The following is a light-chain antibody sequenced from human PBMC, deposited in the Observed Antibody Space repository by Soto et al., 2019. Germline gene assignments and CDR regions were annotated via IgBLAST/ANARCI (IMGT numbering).Light chain of an antibody. J-gene: IGLJ2*01. CDR1: SSNIGTNY. CDR3: ASWDDSLGGVV. V-gene: IGLV1-47*01. CDR2: KNN. Sequence: QSVLTQPPSASGTPGRRVTISCSGSSSNIGTNYVYWYQHLPGTAPKLLIYKNNQRPSGVPDRFSGSKSGTSASLAISGLRSEDEADYSCASWDDSLGGVVFGGGTKVTVL.